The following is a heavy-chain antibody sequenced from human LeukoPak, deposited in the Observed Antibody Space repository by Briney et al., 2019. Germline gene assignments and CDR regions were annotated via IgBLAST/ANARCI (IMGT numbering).Heavy chain of an antibody. CDR3: ARDGFRYFGSGSYYVGSWFDP. CDR2: ISVYNGNT. D-gene: IGHD3-10*01. J-gene: IGHJ5*02. V-gene: IGHV1-18*01. Sequence: AASVKVSCKASGYTFTNYGISWVRQAPGQGLEWMGWISVYNGNTNYAQKFQGRVTMTTDTSTSTAYMELRSLRSDDTAVYYCARDGFRYFGSGSYYVGSWFDPWGQGTLVTVSS. CDR1: GYTFTNYG.